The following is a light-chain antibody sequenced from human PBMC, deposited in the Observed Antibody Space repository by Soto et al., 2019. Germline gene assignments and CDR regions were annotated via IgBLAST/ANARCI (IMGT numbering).Light chain of an antibody. Sequence: QSVLTQPPSASGSPGQSVTISCTGTSSDVGGYNYVSWYQQHPGKAPKLMIYEVSKRPSGVPDRFSGSRSGNTASLTISGLQAEEEADYYCSSYTDSSNYVFGTGTKVTVL. CDR2: EVS. V-gene: IGLV2-8*01. CDR1: SSDVGGYNY. CDR3: SSYTDSSNYV. J-gene: IGLJ1*01.